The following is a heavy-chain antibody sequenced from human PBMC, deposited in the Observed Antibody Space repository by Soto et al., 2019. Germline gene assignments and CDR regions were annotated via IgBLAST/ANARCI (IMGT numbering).Heavy chain of an antibody. CDR2: ISYDESKK. CDR3: ANDYYRGYSNAHDY. CDR1: GFTFSHYG. Sequence: QVQLVASGGGVVQPGRSLRLSCAASGFTFSHYGIHWVRQAPGKGLEWVSLISYDESKKFYAESVKGRFTISRDNSKNTLSLQMNSLLGEDTAVSYWANDYYRGYSNAHDYMGQGTLVNFS. V-gene: IGHV3-30*18. J-gene: IGHJ4*02. D-gene: IGHD4-4*01.